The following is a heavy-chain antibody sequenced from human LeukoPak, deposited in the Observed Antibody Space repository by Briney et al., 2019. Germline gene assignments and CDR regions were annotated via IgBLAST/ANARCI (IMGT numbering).Heavy chain of an antibody. CDR2: IYTSGST. CDR1: GGSISSYY. Sequence: PSETLSLTCTVSGGSISSYYWSWIRQPAGKGLEWIGRIYTSGSTNYNPSLKSRVTISVDTSKNQFSLKLSSVTAADTAVHYCARDRIVVVPAAFNWFDPWGQGTLVTVSS. D-gene: IGHD2-2*01. CDR3: ARDRIVVVPAAFNWFDP. V-gene: IGHV4-4*07. J-gene: IGHJ5*02.